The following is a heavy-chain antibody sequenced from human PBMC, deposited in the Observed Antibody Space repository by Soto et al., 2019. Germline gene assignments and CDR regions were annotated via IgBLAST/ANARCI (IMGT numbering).Heavy chain of an antibody. CDR3: ARGYCSGGNCYSGMDV. D-gene: IGHD2-15*01. J-gene: IGHJ6*02. Sequence: ASVKVSCKASGGTFSTHAIIWVRQAPGHGLEWMGGIIPISGTTYYTQKFQGRVTITADEPTSTAFMELSSLKSDDTAVFYCARGYCSGGNCYSGMDVWGQGNMVTVSS. CDR1: GGTFSTHA. V-gene: IGHV1-69*13. CDR2: IIPISGTT.